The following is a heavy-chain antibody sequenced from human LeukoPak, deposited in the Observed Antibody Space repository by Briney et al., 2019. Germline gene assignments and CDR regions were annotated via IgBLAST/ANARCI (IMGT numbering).Heavy chain of an antibody. CDR2: ISAYNANT. J-gene: IGHJ4*02. CDR1: GYSFSTYG. CDR3: ARDIYCGSGTYYTY. D-gene: IGHD3-10*01. Sequence: ASVKVSCKASGYSFSTYGISWVRQAPGQGLEWMGWISAYNANTNYAQSLQGRVTMTTDTSTSTAYLELRSLTSDDTAVYYCARDIYCGSGTYYTYWGQGTLVTVSS. V-gene: IGHV1-18*01.